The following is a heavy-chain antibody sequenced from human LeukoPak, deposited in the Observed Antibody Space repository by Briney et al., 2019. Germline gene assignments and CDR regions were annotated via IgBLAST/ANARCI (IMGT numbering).Heavy chain of an antibody. D-gene: IGHD3-22*01. J-gene: IGHJ3*02. Sequence: PSETLSLTCTVSGGSISSSSYYWGWIRQPPGKGLEWIGYIYYSGSTNYNPSLRSRVTISVDTSKNQFSLKLSSVTAADTAVYYCATSGYLADAFDIWGQGTMVTVSS. CDR3: ATSGYLADAFDI. CDR2: IYYSGST. CDR1: GGSISSSSYY. V-gene: IGHV4-61*05.